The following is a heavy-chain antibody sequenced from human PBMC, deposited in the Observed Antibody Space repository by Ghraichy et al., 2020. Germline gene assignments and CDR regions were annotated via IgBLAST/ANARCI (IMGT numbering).Heavy chain of an antibody. CDR3: AKGLAGFTYAPSDS. D-gene: IGHD5-18*01. CDR2: ISGSTTST. Sequence: LSLTCAASGFTFRTYAMSWVRQAPGKGLEWVSAISGSTTSTSYADSVKGRFTISRDTSKNTLYLQMNNLRAEDTAVYYCAKGLAGFTYAPSDSWGQGTLVTVSS. CDR1: GFTFRTYA. J-gene: IGHJ4*02. V-gene: IGHV3-23*01.